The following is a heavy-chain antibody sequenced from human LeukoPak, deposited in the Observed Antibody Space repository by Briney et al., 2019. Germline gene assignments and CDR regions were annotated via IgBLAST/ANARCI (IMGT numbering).Heavy chain of an antibody. CDR1: GFTFNSFG. Sequence: GGSLRLSCATSGFTFNSFGMHWARQAPGKGLEWVAFISYDGSNKDYADSVKGRFTISRDNSKNTLFLQMNSLRVEDTAVYYCAKVHLRIEIYAYVWGQGTMVTVSS. CDR2: ISYDGSNK. J-gene: IGHJ3*01. D-gene: IGHD1-26*01. V-gene: IGHV3-30*18. CDR3: AKVHLRIEIYAYV.